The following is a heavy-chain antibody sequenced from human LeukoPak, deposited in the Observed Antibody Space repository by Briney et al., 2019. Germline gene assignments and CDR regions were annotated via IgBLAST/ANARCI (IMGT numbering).Heavy chain of an antibody. CDR2: ISYDGSNK. CDR1: GFTSSSYA. CDR3: ARTSGQQLVRFDY. V-gene: IGHV3-30*01. J-gene: IGHJ4*02. D-gene: IGHD6-6*01. Sequence: AGGSLRLSCAASGFTSSSYAMRWVRQAPGKGLEWVAVISYDGSNKYYADSVKGRFTISRDNSKNTLYLQMNSLRAEDTAVYYCARTSGQQLVRFDYWGQGTLVTVSS.